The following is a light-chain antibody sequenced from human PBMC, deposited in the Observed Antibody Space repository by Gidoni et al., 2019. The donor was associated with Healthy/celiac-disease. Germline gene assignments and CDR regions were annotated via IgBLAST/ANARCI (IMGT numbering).Light chain of an antibody. CDR2: AAS. CDR1: QSISSY. CDR3: QQSYSTPPT. Sequence: IQIPPSPSSLSASVGDRVTITCRASQSISSYLNWYQQKPGKAPKLLIYAASSLQSGVPSRFSGSGSGTDFTLTISSLQPEDFATYYCQQSYSTPPTFGQGTKLEIK. V-gene: IGKV1-39*01. J-gene: IGKJ2*01.